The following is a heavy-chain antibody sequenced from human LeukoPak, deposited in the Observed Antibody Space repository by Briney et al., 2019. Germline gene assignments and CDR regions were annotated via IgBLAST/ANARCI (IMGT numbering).Heavy chain of an antibody. V-gene: IGHV3-30*02. CDR2: IRYDGSNK. J-gene: IGHJ4*02. CDR3: AKPLMTTVVSPFDY. D-gene: IGHD4-23*01. CDR1: GFTFSSYG. Sequence: GGSLRLSCAASGFTFSSYGMHWVRQAPGKGLEWVAFIRYDGSNKYYADSVKGRFTISRDNAKNTLYLQMNSLRAEDTAVYYCAKPLMTTVVSPFDYWGQGTLVTVSS.